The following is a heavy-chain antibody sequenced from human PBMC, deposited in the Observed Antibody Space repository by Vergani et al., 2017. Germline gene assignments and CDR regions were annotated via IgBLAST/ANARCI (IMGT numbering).Heavy chain of an antibody. CDR1: GYTFTSYG. CDR3: ARVVVRDGYNYFHFDY. CDR2: INTNTGNP. D-gene: IGHD5-24*01. Sequence: VQLVQSGAEVKKPGASVKVSCKASGYTFTSYGISWVRQAPGQGLEWMGWINTNTGNPTYAQGFTGRFVFSLDTSVSTAYLQISSLKAEDTAVYYCARVVVRDGYNYFHFDYWGQGTLVTVSS. V-gene: IGHV7-4-1*02. J-gene: IGHJ4*02.